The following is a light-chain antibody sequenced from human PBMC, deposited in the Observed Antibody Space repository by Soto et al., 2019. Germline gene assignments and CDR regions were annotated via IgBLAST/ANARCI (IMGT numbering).Light chain of an antibody. CDR3: SSDTSSSTAGV. CDR1: SSDVGGYNY. J-gene: IGLJ3*02. Sequence: QSVLTQPASVSGSPGQSITISCTGTSSDVGGYNYVSWYQQHPGKAPKLMIYEVRNRPSGVSNRFSGSKSGNTASLTISVLQAEDEADYYCSSDTSSSTAGVFGGGTKVTVL. V-gene: IGLV2-14*01. CDR2: EVR.